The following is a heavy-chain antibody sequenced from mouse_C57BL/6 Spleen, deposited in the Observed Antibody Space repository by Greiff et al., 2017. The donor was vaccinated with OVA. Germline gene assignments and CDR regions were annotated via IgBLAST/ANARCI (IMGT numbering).Heavy chain of an antibody. CDR1: GFTFSNYW. D-gene: IGHD4-1*01. CDR3: TANWDLYWYFDV. CDR2: IRLKSDNYAT. J-gene: IGHJ1*03. Sequence: EVQGVESGGGLVQPGGSMKLSCVASGFTFSNYWMNWVRQSPEKGLEWVAQIRLKSDNYATHYAESVKGRFTISRDDSKSSVYLQMNNLRAEDTGIYYCTANWDLYWYFDVWGTGTTVTVSS. V-gene: IGHV6-3*01.